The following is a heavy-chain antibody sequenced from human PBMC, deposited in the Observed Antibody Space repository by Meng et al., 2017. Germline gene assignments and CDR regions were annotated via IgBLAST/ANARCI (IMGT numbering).Heavy chain of an antibody. D-gene: IGHD3-10*01. CDR1: GYSFTSYA. CDR2: INAGNGNT. CDR3: ARSHVLLWFGEDLDY. J-gene: IGHJ4*02. Sequence: VKVVQSGAWVKKPGDSVKVSCKASGYSFTSYAMHWVRQTTGQRLEWMGWINAGNGNTKYSQKFQGRVTITRDTSASTAYMELSSLRSEDTAVYYCARSHVLLWFGEDLDYWGQGTLVTVSS. V-gene: IGHV1-3*01.